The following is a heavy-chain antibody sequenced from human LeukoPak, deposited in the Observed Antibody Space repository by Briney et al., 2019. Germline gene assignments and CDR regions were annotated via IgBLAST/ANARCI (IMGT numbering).Heavy chain of an antibody. D-gene: IGHD4-17*01. Sequence: GGSLRPSCAASGFTFSSYSMNWVRQAPGKGLEWVSSISSSSSYIYYADSVKGRFTISRDNAKNSLYLQMNSLRAEDTAVYYCARDLFAADGDYLNWFDPWGQGTLVTVSS. CDR3: ARDLFAADGDYLNWFDP. J-gene: IGHJ5*02. CDR1: GFTFSSYS. V-gene: IGHV3-21*01. CDR2: ISSSSSYI.